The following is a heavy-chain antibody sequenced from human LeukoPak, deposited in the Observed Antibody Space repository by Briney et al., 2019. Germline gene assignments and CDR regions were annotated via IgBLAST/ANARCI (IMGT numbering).Heavy chain of an antibody. D-gene: IGHD5-24*01. CDR2: ISYDGSNK. CDR1: GFTFSSYA. J-gene: IGHJ4*02. Sequence: GRSLRLSCAASGFTFSSYAMHWVRQAPGKGLEWVAVISYDGSNKYYADSVKGRFTISRDNSKNTLYLQMNSLRAEDTAVYYCAREAKMATRAFDYWGQGTLVTVSS. V-gene: IGHV3-30-3*01. CDR3: AREAKMATRAFDY.